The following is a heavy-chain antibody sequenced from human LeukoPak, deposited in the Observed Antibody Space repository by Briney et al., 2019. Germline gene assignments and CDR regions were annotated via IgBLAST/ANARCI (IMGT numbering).Heavy chain of an antibody. J-gene: IGHJ4*02. Sequence: SETLSLTCTVSGGSISSYYWSWIRQPAGKGLEWIGRIYTSGSTNYDPSLKSRVTISVDTSKNQFSLKLSSVTAADTAVYYCARGRFNVVVPAAIRRYFDYWGQGTLVTVSS. CDR3: ARGRFNVVVPAAIRRYFDY. D-gene: IGHD2-2*02. CDR2: IYTSGST. V-gene: IGHV4-4*07. CDR1: GGSISSYY.